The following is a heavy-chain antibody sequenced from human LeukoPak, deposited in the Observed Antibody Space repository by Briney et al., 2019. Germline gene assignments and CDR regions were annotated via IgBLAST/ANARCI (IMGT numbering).Heavy chain of an antibody. J-gene: IGHJ4*02. CDR3: ARENSNSWYLDY. V-gene: IGHV4-59*01. Sequence: SETLSLTCTVSGGSISSYYWSWIRQTPGKGLEWIGDIYYSGSTNYNPSLKSRVTISVDTSKNQFSLKLSSVTAADTAVYYCARENSNSWYLDYWGQGTLVTVSS. D-gene: IGHD6-13*01. CDR1: GGSISSYY. CDR2: IYYSGST.